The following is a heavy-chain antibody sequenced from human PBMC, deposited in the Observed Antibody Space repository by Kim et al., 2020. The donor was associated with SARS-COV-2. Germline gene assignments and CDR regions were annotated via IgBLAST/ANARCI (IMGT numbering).Heavy chain of an antibody. D-gene: IGHD1-26*01. CDR3: ARDSHRELSYYYGMDV. Sequence: GGSLRLSCAASGFTFSSYGMHWVRQAPGKGLEWVAVIWYDGSNKYYADSVKGRFTISRDNSKNTLYLQMNSLRAEDTAVYYCARDSHRELSYYYGMDVWGQGTTVTVSS. CDR1: GFTFSSYG. V-gene: IGHV3-33*01. J-gene: IGHJ6*02. CDR2: IWYDGSNK.